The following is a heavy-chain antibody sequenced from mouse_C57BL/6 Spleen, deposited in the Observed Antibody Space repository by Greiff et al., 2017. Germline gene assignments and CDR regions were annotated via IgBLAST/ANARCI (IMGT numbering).Heavy chain of an antibody. CDR3: ARAPYYSNYNAMDY. CDR2: ISYDGSN. V-gene: IGHV3-6*01. D-gene: IGHD2-5*01. J-gene: IGHJ4*01. CDR1: GYSITSGYY. Sequence: VQLKESGPGLVKPSQSLSLTCSVTGYSITSGYYWNWIRQFPGNKLEWMGYISYDGSNNYNPSLKNRISITRDTSKNQFFLKLNSVTTEDTATYYCARAPYYSNYNAMDYWGQGTSVTVSS.